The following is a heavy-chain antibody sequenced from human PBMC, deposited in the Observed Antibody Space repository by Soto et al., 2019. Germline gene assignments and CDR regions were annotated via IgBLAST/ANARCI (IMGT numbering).Heavy chain of an antibody. CDR3: ARGRMVYSSSPGDF. J-gene: IGHJ4*02. D-gene: IGHD6-6*01. CDR1: GGSFSGYY. Sequence: QVQLQQWGAGLLKPSETLSLTCAVYGGSFSGYYWTWIRQPPGKGLEWIGEINHSGSTNYNPSLKSRVTISVDTSKNQFYPQLSTVTAADTGVYYCARGRMVYSSSPGDFWGRGTLVTVSS. CDR2: INHSGST. V-gene: IGHV4-34*01.